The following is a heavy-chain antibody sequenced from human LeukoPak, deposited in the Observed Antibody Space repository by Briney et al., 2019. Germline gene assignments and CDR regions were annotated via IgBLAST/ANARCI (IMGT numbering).Heavy chain of an antibody. V-gene: IGHV4-34*01. J-gene: IGHJ4*02. CDR3: ARGTSYPALIDY. Sequence: SETLSLTCAVYGGSFSGYYWSWIRQPPGKGLEWIGEINHSGSTNYNPSLKSRVTISVDTSKNQFSLKLSSVTAADTAVYYCARGTSYPALIDYWDQGTLVTVSS. CDR2: INHSGST. D-gene: IGHD3-16*02. CDR1: GGSFSGYY.